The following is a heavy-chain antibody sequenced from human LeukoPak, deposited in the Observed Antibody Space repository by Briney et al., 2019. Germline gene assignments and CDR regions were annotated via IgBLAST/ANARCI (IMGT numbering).Heavy chain of an antibody. D-gene: IGHD6-19*01. CDR1: GYTFNDHY. CDR2: INPSGGST. V-gene: IGHV1-46*02. J-gene: IGHJ4*02. Sequence: ASVKVSCKASGYTFNDHYMYWVRQAPGQGLEWMGVINPSGGSTSYAQKFQGRVTMTRDTSTRTVYMEVNSLRSEDTAVYYCARQGTYSSAIGMGYWGQGTLVTVSS. CDR3: ARQGTYSSAIGMGY.